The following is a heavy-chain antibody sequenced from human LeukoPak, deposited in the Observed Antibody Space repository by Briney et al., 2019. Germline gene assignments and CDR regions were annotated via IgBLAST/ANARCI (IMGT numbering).Heavy chain of an antibody. V-gene: IGHV3-30*18. J-gene: IGHJ4*02. D-gene: IGHD6-13*01. CDR3: AKDAYSSSWLSHY. CDR1: GFTFSSYG. CDR2: ISYDGSNK. Sequence: PGGSLRLSCAASGFTFSSYGMHWVRQAPGKGLEWVAVISYDGSNKYYADSVKGRFTISRDNSKNTLYLQMNSLRAEDTAVYYCAKDAYSSSWLSHYWGQGTLVTVSS.